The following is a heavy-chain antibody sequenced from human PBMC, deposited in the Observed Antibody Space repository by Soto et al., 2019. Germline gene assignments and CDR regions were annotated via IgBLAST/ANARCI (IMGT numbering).Heavy chain of an antibody. CDR1: GFSLSTSGVG. J-gene: IGHJ4*02. V-gene: IGHV2-5*02. CDR2: IYWDDDK. Sequence: QITLKESGPTLVKPTQTLTLTCTFSGFSLSTSGVGVGWIRQPPGKALEWLALIYWDDDKRYSPSLKSRLTHXTDXSXPQVVRTRTHMDPVDTATYYCAHTLLGYSSGWYPDYWGQGTLVTVSS. CDR3: AHTLLGYSSGWYPDY. D-gene: IGHD6-19*01.